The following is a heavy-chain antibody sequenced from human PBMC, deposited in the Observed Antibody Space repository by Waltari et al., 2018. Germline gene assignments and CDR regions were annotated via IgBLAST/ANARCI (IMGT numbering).Heavy chain of an antibody. J-gene: IGHJ4*02. V-gene: IGHV4-39*01. CDR3: CKVTIRQVSPDY. CDR2: IYYSGST. Sequence: QLQLQESGPGLVKPSETLSLTCTVSGGSISSSSYYWGWIRQPPGKGLEWIVSIYYSGSTYYNPSLKSLVTISVDTSKIQFSLKLSSVTAADTAVYYCCKVTIRQVSPDYWGQGTLVTVSS. CDR1: GGSISSSSYY. D-gene: IGHD4-4*01.